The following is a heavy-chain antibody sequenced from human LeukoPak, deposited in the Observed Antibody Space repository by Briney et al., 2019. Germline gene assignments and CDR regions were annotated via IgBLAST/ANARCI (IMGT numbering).Heavy chain of an antibody. D-gene: IGHD3/OR15-3a*01. CDR2: ISYDGSNK. V-gene: IGHV3-30-3*01. Sequence: PGGSLRLSCAASGFTFSSYAMHWVRQAPGKGLEWVAVISYDGSNKYYADSVKGRFTISRDNSKNTLYLQMNSLRAEDTAVYYCARDGTERDYFDYWGQGTLVTVFS. CDR1: GFTFSSYA. J-gene: IGHJ4*02. CDR3: ARDGTERDYFDY.